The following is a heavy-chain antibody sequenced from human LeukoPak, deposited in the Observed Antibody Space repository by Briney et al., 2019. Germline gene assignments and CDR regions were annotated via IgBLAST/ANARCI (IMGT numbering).Heavy chain of an antibody. CDR1: GFTFSSYA. Sequence: PGGSLRLSCTASGFTFSSYAMSWVRQAPGKGLEWVSAISGSGGSTYYADSVKGRFTTSRDNSKNTLYLQMNSLRAEDTAVYYCAKDTYYYDSSGTFDYWGQGTLVTVSS. CDR3: AKDTYYYDSSGTFDY. J-gene: IGHJ4*02. V-gene: IGHV3-23*01. D-gene: IGHD3-22*01. CDR2: ISGSGGST.